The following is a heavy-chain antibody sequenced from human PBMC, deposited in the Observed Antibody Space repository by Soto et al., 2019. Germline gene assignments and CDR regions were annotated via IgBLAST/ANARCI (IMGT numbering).Heavy chain of an antibody. J-gene: IGHJ6*02. Sequence: EVQLLESGGGLVQPGGSLRLSCAASGFTFSSYAMSWVRQAPGKGLEWVSAISGSGGSTYYADSVEGRFTISRDNSKNTLYLQMNSLRAEDTAVYYCATMSSGSYYYYYGMDVWGQGTTVTVSS. CDR1: GFTFSSYA. D-gene: IGHD3-10*01. V-gene: IGHV3-23*01. CDR2: ISGSGGST. CDR3: ATMSSGSYYYYYGMDV.